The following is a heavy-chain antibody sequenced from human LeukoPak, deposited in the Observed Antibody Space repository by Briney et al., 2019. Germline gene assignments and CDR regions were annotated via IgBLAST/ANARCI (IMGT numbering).Heavy chain of an antibody. CDR1: GFTFSSYE. V-gene: IGHV3-48*03. CDR2: ISSSGSTI. CDR3: ASGVITIFGVVDY. D-gene: IGHD3-3*01. Sequence: PGGSLRLSCAASGFTFSSYEMNWVRQAPGKGLEWVSYISSSGSTIYYADSVKGRFTISRDNAKNSLYLQMNSLRAEDTAVYYCASGVITIFGVVDYWGQGTLVTVSS. J-gene: IGHJ4*02.